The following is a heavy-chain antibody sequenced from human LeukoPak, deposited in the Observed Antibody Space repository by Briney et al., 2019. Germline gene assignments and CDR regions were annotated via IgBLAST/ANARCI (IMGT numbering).Heavy chain of an antibody. V-gene: IGHV1-2*02. CDR3: ARDRSPYYDFWSGPYYFDY. D-gene: IGHD3-3*01. J-gene: IGHJ4*02. Sequence: ASVKVSCKASGYTFTGYYMHWVRQAPGQGLEWMGWINPNSGGTNYAQKFQGRVTMTRDTSISTAYMELSRLRSDDTAVYYCARDRSPYYDFWSGPYYFDYWGQGTLVTVSS. CDR1: GYTFTGYY. CDR2: INPNSGGT.